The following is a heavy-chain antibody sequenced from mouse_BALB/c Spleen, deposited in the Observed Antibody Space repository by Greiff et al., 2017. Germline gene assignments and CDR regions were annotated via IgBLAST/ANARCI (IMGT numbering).Heavy chain of an antibody. CDR1: GFTFSDYY. D-gene: IGHD1-1*01. CDR2: ISDGGSYT. V-gene: IGHV5-4*02. CDR3: ARGYGSSYDYAMDY. J-gene: IGHJ4*01. Sequence: DVKLVESGGGLVKPGGSLKLSCAASGFTFSDYYMYWVRQTPEKRLEWVATISDGGSYTYYPDSVKGRFTISRDNAKNNLYLQMSSLKSEDTAMYYCARGYGSSYDYAMDYWGQGTSVTVSS.